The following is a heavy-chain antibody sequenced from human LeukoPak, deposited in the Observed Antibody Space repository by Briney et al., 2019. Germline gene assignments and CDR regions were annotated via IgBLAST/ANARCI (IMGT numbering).Heavy chain of an antibody. CDR3: AKDLEYSSSPGAFDI. J-gene: IGHJ3*02. CDR2: ISGSGGST. Sequence: GGPLTLSCAASGFTFNSYPMCWVRQAPGEAREGVSAISGSGGSTYYADSVKGRFTISRDNSKNTLYLQMNSLRAEDTAVYYCAKDLEYSSSPGAFDIWGQGTMVTVSS. D-gene: IGHD6-6*01. V-gene: IGHV3-23*01. CDR1: GFTFNSYP.